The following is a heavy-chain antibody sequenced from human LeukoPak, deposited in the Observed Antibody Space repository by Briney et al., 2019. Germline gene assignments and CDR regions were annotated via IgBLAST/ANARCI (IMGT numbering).Heavy chain of an antibody. D-gene: IGHD6-19*01. J-gene: IGHJ4*02. Sequence: SETLSLTCTVSGGSISSYYWTWVRQPPGKGLEWISCFYHSGSTNYNPSLKSRVTISVDTSKNQFSLKLTSVTAADTAVYYCAGGGQWLAFDYWGQGTLVTVSS. V-gene: IGHV4-59*01. CDR3: AGGGQWLAFDY. CDR1: GGSISSYY. CDR2: FYHSGST.